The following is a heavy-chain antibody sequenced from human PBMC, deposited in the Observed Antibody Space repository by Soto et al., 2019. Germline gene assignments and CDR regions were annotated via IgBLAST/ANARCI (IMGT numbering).Heavy chain of an antibody. Sequence: ETLSLTCAVYGGSFSGYYWSWIRQPPGKGLEWIGEINHSGSTNYNPSLKSRVTISVDTSKNQFSLKLSSVTAADTAVYYCARDHPHSYGVYYFDYWGQGTPVTVSS. CDR2: INHSGST. J-gene: IGHJ4*02. CDR1: GGSFSGYY. CDR3: ARDHPHSYGVYYFDY. V-gene: IGHV4-34*01. D-gene: IGHD5-18*01.